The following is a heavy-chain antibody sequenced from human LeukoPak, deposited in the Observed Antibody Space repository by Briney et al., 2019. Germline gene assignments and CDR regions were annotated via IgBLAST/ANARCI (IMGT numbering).Heavy chain of an antibody. CDR1: GVSFSGYY. V-gene: IGHV4-34*01. CDR3: ARGPGIAAASPITY. J-gene: IGHJ4*02. Sequence: SETLSLTCAVYGVSFSGYYWSWIRQPPGKGLEWIGEINHSGSTNYNPSLKSRVTISVDTSKNQFSLKLSSVTAADTAVYYCARGPGIAAASPITYWGQGTLVTVSS. CDR2: INHSGST. D-gene: IGHD6-13*01.